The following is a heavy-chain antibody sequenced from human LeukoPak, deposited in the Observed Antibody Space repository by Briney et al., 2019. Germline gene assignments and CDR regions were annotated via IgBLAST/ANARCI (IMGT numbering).Heavy chain of an antibody. J-gene: IGHJ6*03. D-gene: IGHD5-18*01. CDR1: VCSFSRYA. V-gene: IGHV1-69*06. CDR3: AKQGAARQDYYMDL. Sequence: SSVKVSCKPSVCSFSRYAISSVRQAPGQRLEWMGRIIPIFGTAKYAQRFQDRVKIIADIVSSTAYMDLTSLTSGDTAVYFCAKQGAARQDYYMDLWGKGTRVTVSS. CDR2: IIPIFGTA.